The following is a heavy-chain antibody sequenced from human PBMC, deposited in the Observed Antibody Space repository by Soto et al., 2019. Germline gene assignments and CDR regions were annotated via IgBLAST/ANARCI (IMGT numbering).Heavy chain of an antibody. D-gene: IGHD4-17*01. CDR2: IIPTLGTK. V-gene: IGHV1-69*04. J-gene: IGHJ3*02. Sequence: SVKVSCKASGGNFSTSDISWVRQAPGQGLEWMGRIIPTLGTKYYEQKLQGRVTMTTDTSTSTAYMELRSLRSDDTAVSYCARAAVTFDAFDIWGQGTMVTVSS. CDR3: ARAAVTFDAFDI. CDR1: GGNFSTSD.